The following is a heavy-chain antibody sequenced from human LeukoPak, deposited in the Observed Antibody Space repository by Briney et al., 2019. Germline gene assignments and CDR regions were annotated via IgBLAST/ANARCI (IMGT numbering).Heavy chain of an antibody. V-gene: IGHV4-39*07. CDR3: ARRYGYFDY. J-gene: IGHJ4*02. CDR1: GGSFSSSTYY. CDR2: INDSGST. D-gene: IGHD3-10*01. Sequence: SETLSLTCTVSGGSFSSSTYYWGWLRQPPGKGLEWIGEINDSGSTNYNPSLKSRVTISVDTSKNQFSLKLSSVTAADTAVYYCARRYGYFDYWGQGALVTVSS.